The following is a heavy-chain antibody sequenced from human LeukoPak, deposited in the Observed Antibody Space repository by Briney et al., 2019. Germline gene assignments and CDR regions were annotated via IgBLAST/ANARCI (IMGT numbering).Heavy chain of an antibody. J-gene: IGHJ5*02. CDR3: ARGIGFDP. CDR2: ITSRGRPI. V-gene: IGHV3-48*03. CDR1: GFTFSIYE. Sequence: AGGSLRLSCAASGFTFSIYEMNWVRQAPGKGLEWVSYITSRGRPITYADSVKGRFTISRDNAKNSLYLQMNSLRAEDTAVYYCARGIGFDPWGQGTLVTVAS.